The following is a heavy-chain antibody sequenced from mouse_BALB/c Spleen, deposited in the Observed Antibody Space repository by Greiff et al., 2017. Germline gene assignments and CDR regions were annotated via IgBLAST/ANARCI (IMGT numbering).Heavy chain of an antibody. D-gene: IGHD2-5*01. CDR2: ISDGGSYT. V-gene: IGHV5-4*02. Sequence: EVKLVESGGGLVKPGGSLKLSCAASGFTFSDYYMYWVRQTPEKRLEWVATISDGGSYTYYPDSVKGRFTISRDNAKNNLYLQMSSLKSEDTAMYYCARGSNYVYAMDYWGQGTSVTVSS. J-gene: IGHJ4*01. CDR1: GFTFSDYY. CDR3: ARGSNYVYAMDY.